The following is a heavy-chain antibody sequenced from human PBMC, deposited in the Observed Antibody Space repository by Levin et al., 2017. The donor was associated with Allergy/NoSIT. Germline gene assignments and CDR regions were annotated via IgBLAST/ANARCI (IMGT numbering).Heavy chain of an antibody. J-gene: IGHJ4*02. CDR1: GYTFPVYY. D-gene: IGHD3-10*01. Sequence: GESLKISCKASGYTFPVYYMHWVRQAPGQGLEWMGWITPNSGGTNYAQKFQGRVTMTRDTSISTAYLELSRLRSDDTAVYYCARDKTYGVHAPDYWGQGTLVTVSS. CDR2: ITPNSGGT. CDR3: ARDKTYGVHAPDY. V-gene: IGHV1-2*02.